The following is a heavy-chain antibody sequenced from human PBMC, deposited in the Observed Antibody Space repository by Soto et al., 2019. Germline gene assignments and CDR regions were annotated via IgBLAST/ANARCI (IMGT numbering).Heavy chain of an antibody. CDR2: ISYDGINK. CDR1: GFTFSTYG. V-gene: IGHV3-30*03. D-gene: IGHD4-17*01. Sequence: QAQLVESGGGVVPPGRSLRLSCVGSGFTFSTYGMHWVRQAPGKGLVWVAAISYDGINKFYADSVKGRFTVSTDNSMHTLYLQMNSLTTEDTAMYYCARESVSMVTARTPGALCNWSDPWGQGARVTVSS. J-gene: IGHJ5*02. CDR3: ARESVSMVTARTPGALCNWSDP.